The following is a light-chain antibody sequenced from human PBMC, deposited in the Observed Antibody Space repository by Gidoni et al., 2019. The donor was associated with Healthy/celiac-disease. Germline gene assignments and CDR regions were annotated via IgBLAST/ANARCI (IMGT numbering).Light chain of an antibody. J-gene: IGLJ3*02. CDR2: DVS. V-gene: IGLV2-14*03. CDR1: SSDVGGYNY. CDR3: SSYTSSSSWV. Sequence: QSALTQPASVSGSPGPPITISCTGTSSDVGGYNYVSWYQQHPGKAPKLMIYDVSNRPSGVSNRSSGSKSGNTASLTISGLQAEDEADYYCSSYTSSSSWVFGGGTKLTVL.